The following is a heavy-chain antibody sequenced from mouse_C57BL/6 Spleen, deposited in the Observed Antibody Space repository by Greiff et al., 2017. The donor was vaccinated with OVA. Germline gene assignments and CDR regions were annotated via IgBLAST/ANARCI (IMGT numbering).Heavy chain of an antibody. CDR2: IYPSDSET. V-gene: IGHV1-61*01. CDR3: ARSSYDYDGYFDY. Sequence: QVQLQQPGAELVRPGSSVKLSCKASGYTFTSYWMAWVKQRPGQGLEWIGNIYPSDSETHYNQKFKDKATLTVDKSSSTAYMQLSSLTSEESAVYYCARSSYDYDGYFDYWGQGTTLTVSS. CDR1: GYTFTSYW. D-gene: IGHD2-4*01. J-gene: IGHJ2*01.